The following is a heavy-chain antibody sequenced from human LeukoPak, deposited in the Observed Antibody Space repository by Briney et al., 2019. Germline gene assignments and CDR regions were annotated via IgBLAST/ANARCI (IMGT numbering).Heavy chain of an antibody. J-gene: IGHJ4*02. Sequence: GESLKISCKGSGYSFPTYWIGWVRQMPGKGLECMGIIYPGDSDTRYSPSFEGEVTISADKSISTAYLQWSSLKASDTAMYYCARSGTIATRRNYIDYWGQGTLVTVSS. CDR2: IYPGDSDT. D-gene: IGHD6-6*01. CDR1: GYSFPTYW. CDR3: ARSGTIATRRNYIDY. V-gene: IGHV5-51*01.